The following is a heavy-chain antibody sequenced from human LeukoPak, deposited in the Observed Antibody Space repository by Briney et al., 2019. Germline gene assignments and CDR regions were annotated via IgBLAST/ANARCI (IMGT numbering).Heavy chain of an antibody. CDR3: ARGRTAMVENYFDY. Sequence: GSLRLSCAASGFTVSSNYMSWVRQAPGKGLEWIGSIYYSGSTYYNPSLKSRVTISVDTSKNQFSLKLGSVTAADTAVYYCARGRTAMVENYFDYWGQGTLVTVSS. J-gene: IGHJ4*02. CDR2: IYYSGST. V-gene: IGHV4-39*07. D-gene: IGHD5-18*01. CDR1: GFTVSSNY.